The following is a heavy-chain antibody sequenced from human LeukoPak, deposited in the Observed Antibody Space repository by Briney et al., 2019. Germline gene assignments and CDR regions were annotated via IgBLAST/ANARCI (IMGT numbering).Heavy chain of an antibody. J-gene: IGHJ5*02. CDR3: AREYIAAAGTTGFDP. CDR1: GGSISSYY. D-gene: IGHD6-13*01. CDR2: TYYSGST. Sequence: SETLSLTCTVSGGSISSYYWSWIRQPPGKGLEWIGYTYYSGSTNYNPSLKGRVTISVDTSKNQFSLKLSSVTAADTAVYYCAREYIAAAGTTGFDPWGQGTLVTVSS. V-gene: IGHV4-59*01.